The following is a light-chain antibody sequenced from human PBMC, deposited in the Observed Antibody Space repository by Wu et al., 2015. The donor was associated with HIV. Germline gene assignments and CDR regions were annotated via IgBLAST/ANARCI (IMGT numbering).Light chain of an antibody. Sequence: EIVMTQSPATLSVSPGERATLSCRASQSVSSNLAWYQQKPGQAPRLLIYGASTRATGIPARFSGSGPGTEFTLTISSLQSEDFAVYYCQQYNNWPPGTFGQGDQGGNQT. J-gene: IGKJ1*01. CDR1: QSVSSN. CDR3: QQYNNWPPGT. CDR2: GAS. V-gene: IGKV3-15*01.